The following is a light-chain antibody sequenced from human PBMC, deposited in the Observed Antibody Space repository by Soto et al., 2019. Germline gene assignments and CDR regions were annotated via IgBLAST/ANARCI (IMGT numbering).Light chain of an antibody. V-gene: IGKV1-27*01. CDR1: QGLSNY. J-gene: IGKJ1*01. Sequence: DIQMTQSPSSLSAYVGDRVTITCRASQGLSNYLAWYQQKPGKVPDLLIYDASTLQSGVPSRFSGSGSGTDFTLTISSLQPEDVATYYCQEYNSARHGTFGQGTKVEIK. CDR2: DAS. CDR3: QEYNSARHGT.